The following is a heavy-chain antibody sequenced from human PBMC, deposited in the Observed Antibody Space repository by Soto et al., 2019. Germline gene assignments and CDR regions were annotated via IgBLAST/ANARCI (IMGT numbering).Heavy chain of an antibody. CDR1: GFSFSGYW. CDR2: INRDGSST. Sequence: GGSLGLSCEAAGFSFSGYWMHWVRQGPGKGLLWVSRINRDGSSTKYADSVKGRFTISRDNVKNTLYLQMDRLRVEDTAIYYCVRDQYGYSDVPNYYFGMDVWGQGTTVTVSS. J-gene: IGHJ6*02. V-gene: IGHV3-74*01. D-gene: IGHD4-4*01. CDR3: VRDQYGYSDVPNYYFGMDV.